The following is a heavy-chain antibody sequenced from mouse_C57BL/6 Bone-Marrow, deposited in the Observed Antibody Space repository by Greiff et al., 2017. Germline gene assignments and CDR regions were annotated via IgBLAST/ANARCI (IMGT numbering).Heavy chain of an antibody. Sequence: VQLQQSGPGLVQPSQSLSITCTVSGFSLTSYGVHWVRQSPGKGLEWLGVIWSGGSTDYNAALISRLSISKDNSKSQVFFKMNRLQADDTAIYYCARGGYSFAYWGQGTLVTVSA. CDR3: ARGGYSFAY. V-gene: IGHV2-2*01. J-gene: IGHJ3*01. CDR2: IWSGGST. D-gene: IGHD2-3*01. CDR1: GFSLTSYG.